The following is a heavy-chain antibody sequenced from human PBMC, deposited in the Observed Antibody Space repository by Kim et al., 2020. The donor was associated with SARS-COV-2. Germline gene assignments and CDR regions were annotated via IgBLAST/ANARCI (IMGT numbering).Heavy chain of an antibody. J-gene: IGHJ4*02. CDR3: VRDPPNPTWYTFDY. CDR2: IHPHTGVT. CDR1: GYTFSDHY. D-gene: IGHD2-2*02. Sequence: ASVKVSCKASGYTFSDHYIHLVRQAPGQGLEWMGRIHPHTGVTNYAQKFQDRVTMTRGTPITTVHMELSSLTSDDKAVYYCVRDPPNPTWYTFDYWGQGT. V-gene: IGHV1-2*06.